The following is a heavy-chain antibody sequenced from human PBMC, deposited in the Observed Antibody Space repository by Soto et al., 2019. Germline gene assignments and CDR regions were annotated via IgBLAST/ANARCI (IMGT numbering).Heavy chain of an antibody. D-gene: IGHD6-13*01. Sequence: ASVKVSCKASGVTFSSYAISWVRQAPGQGLEWMGGIIPIFGTANYAQKFQGRVTITADESTSTAYMELSSLRSEDTAVYYCARYSSSWQRTYYYYGMDVWGQGTTVTVSS. CDR3: ARYSSSWQRTYYYYGMDV. CDR2: IIPIFGTA. CDR1: GVTFSSYA. V-gene: IGHV1-69*13. J-gene: IGHJ6*02.